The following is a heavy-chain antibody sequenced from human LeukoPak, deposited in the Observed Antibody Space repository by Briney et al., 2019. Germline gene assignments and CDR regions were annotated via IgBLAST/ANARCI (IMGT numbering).Heavy chain of an antibody. V-gene: IGHV1-46*01. CDR3: ARDANDYGDPWYFDY. J-gene: IGHJ4*02. CDR1: GYTFTSYY. Sequence: RWASVKVSCKASGYTFTSYYMHWVRQAPGQGLEWMGMINSSGGRTTYAQKFQGRVTMTRDMSTSTVYMELSSLRSEDTAVYYCARDANDYGDPWYFDYWGQGTLVTVSS. D-gene: IGHD4-17*01. CDR2: INSSGGRT.